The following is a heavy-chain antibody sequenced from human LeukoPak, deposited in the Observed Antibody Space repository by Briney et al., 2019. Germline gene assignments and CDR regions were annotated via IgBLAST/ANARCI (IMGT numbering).Heavy chain of an antibody. CDR3: ARVYCNNGSCYTYLDY. V-gene: IGHV3-7*01. Sequence: GGSLKISCAASGFTFSSYWMSWVRQAPGKGLEWVANVKPDGSATFYVDSVKGRFTISKDNAKNSLYLHMNNLRAEDTAVYYCARVYCNNGSCYTYLDYWGQGTLVTVSS. D-gene: IGHD2-8*01. CDR1: GFTFSSYW. CDR2: VKPDGSAT. J-gene: IGHJ4*02.